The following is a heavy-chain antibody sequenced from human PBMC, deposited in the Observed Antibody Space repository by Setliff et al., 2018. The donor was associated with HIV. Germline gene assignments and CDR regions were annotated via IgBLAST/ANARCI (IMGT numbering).Heavy chain of an antibody. V-gene: IGHV4-39*07. J-gene: IGHJ4*02. Sequence: SETLSLTCTVSGGSITSSYWGWIRQSPGKGLEWIGSIYYSGSTYYNPSLKSRVTISVDTSKNQFSLKLSSVTAADTAVYYCAREAPADSSATSYYFDFWGQGTLVTVSS. CDR3: AREAPADSSATSYYFDF. CDR1: GGSITSSY. CDR2: IYYSGST. D-gene: IGHD3-22*01.